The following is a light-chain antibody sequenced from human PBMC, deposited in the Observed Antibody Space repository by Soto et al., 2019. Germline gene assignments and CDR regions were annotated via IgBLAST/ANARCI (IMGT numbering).Light chain of an antibody. V-gene: IGKV3-20*01. CDR1: QNINRDY. CDR3: QQYGSSHT. CDR2: GAS. Sequence: EIVLTQSRGTLSLSPGDRATLSCRASQNINRDYFAWYQQKPGQAPRVLIFGASTRATGIPDRLSGSGAGAYFNLTISRLEPADFGVYYCQQYGSSHTFGQGTRLEIK. J-gene: IGKJ5*01.